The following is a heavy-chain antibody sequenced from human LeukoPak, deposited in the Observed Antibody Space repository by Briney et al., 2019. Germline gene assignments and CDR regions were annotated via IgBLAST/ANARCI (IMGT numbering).Heavy chain of an antibody. CDR3: ARDLYYYDSSGYYYPDY. Sequence: GGSLRLSCAASGFTFDDYGMSWVRQGPGKGLEWVSSVSGSGGSTYYADSVEGRFTISRDNSKNRLYLQMNSLRAEDTAVYYCARDLYYYDSSGYYYPDYWGQGTLVTVSS. D-gene: IGHD3-22*01. V-gene: IGHV3-23*01. J-gene: IGHJ4*02. CDR2: VSGSGGST. CDR1: GFTFDDYG.